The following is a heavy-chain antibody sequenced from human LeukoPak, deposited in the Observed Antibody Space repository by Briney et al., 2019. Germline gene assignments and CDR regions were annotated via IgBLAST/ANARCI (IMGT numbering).Heavy chain of an antibody. D-gene: IGHD5-12*01. V-gene: IGHV1-18*01. CDR2: ISAYNGNT. J-gene: IGHJ4*02. CDR3: AREEGSSGYDYQYYFDY. CDR1: GYTFTSYG. Sequence: ASVKVSCKASGYTFTSYGISWVRQAPGQGLEWMGWISAYNGNTNYAQKLQGRVTMTTDTCTSTAYMELRSLRSDDTAVYYCAREEGSSGYDYQYYFDYWGQGTLVTVSS.